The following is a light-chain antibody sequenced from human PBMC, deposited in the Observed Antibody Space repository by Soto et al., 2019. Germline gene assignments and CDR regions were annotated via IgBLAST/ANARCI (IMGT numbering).Light chain of an antibody. Sequence: QSALTQPASVSGSPGQSITISCTGTSSDVGGYNYVSWYQQHPGKAPKLMIYDVSNRPSGVSNRFSGSKSGNTASLTISGLHAEDEAADYCSSYTRSSTLVVFGGGTQLTVL. CDR3: SSYTRSSTLVV. CDR1: SSDVGGYNY. CDR2: DVS. J-gene: IGLJ2*01. V-gene: IGLV2-14*01.